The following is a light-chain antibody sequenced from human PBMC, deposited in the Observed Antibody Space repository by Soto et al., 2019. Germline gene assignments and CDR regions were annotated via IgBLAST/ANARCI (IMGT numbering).Light chain of an antibody. CDR3: QSYDTTLRGWL. CDR2: GDT. CDR1: SSNIGAGHA. J-gene: IGLJ3*02. V-gene: IGLV1-40*01. Sequence: QSVLTQPPSVSGAPWQRVIISCTGSSSNIGAGHAVHWYRQFPGAAPILLIYGDTHRPSGVPDRFSGSKSGTSASLAITGLQAEDEADYYCQSYDTTLRGWLFGGGTKVTVL.